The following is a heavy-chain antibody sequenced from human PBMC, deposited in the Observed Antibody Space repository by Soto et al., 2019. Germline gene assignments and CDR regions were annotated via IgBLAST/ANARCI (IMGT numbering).Heavy chain of an antibody. J-gene: IGHJ5*02. CDR1: GGSISSGGYY. Sequence: SETLSLTCTVSGGSISSGGYYWSWIRQHPGKGLEWIGYIYYSGSTYYNPSLKSRVTISVDTSKNQFSLKLSSVTAADTAVYYCARGRYSSGWYENWFDPWGQGTLVTVSS. D-gene: IGHD6-19*01. CDR2: IYYSGST. CDR3: ARGRYSSGWYENWFDP. V-gene: IGHV4-31*03.